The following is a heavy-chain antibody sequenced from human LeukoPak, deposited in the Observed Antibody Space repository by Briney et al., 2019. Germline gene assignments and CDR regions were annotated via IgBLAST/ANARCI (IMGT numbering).Heavy chain of an antibody. CDR1: GFSFSIHG. V-gene: IGHV3-23*01. J-gene: IGHJ4*02. CDR2: ISNSGGST. Sequence: PGGSLTLSCAASGFSFSIHGMGWVRRAPGKGLEWVSAISNSGGSTYYADPVKGRFTISRDNSKNTLNLQMNSLRAEDTAVYYCAKDSCSSTSCYRGVDYWGQGTLVTVSS. D-gene: IGHD2-2*01. CDR3: AKDSCSSTSCYRGVDY.